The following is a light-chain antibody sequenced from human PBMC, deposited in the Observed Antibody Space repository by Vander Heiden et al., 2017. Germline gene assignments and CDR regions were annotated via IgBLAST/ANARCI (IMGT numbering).Light chain of an antibody. J-gene: IGLJ2*01. CDR2: GNS. Sequence: QSVLTQPPSVSGAPGQRVTISCTGSSPNLGAGYDVHWYQQLPGTAPKLLIDGNSNRPSGVADRFSGSKSGTSASLAITGLQAEDEADYYGQSYDSSLSGSGVFGGGTKLTVL. V-gene: IGLV1-40*01. CDR3: QSYDSSLSGSGV. CDR1: SPNLGAGYD.